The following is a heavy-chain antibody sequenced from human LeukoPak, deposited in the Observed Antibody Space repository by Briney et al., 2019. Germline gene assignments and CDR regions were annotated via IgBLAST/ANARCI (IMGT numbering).Heavy chain of an antibody. D-gene: IGHD3-16*01. Sequence: GGSLRLSCAVSGFTFSSYAMSWVRQAPGKGLEWVSGMSGSGGSTYYGDSVKGRFTISRDNSKNTLYLQMNTLRAEDTAVYYCAKDSEYSYVYDAFDIWGQGTLVTVSS. CDR3: AKDSEYSYVYDAFDI. CDR1: GFTFSSYA. V-gene: IGHV3-23*01. CDR2: MSGSGGST. J-gene: IGHJ3*02.